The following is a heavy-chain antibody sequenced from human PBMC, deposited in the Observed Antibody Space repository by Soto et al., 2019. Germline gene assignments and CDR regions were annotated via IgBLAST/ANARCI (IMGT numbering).Heavy chain of an antibody. CDR2: IKQDGSEK. CDR1: GFTFSSYW. D-gene: IGHD3-22*01. V-gene: IGHV3-7*03. Sequence: GGSLRLSCAASGFTFSSYWMSWVRQAPGKGLEWVANIKQDGSEKYYVDSVKGRFTISRDSAKNSLYLQMNSLRAEDTAVYYCAREVDDSSGNYYGMDVWGQGTTVTAP. J-gene: IGHJ6*02. CDR3: AREVDDSSGNYYGMDV.